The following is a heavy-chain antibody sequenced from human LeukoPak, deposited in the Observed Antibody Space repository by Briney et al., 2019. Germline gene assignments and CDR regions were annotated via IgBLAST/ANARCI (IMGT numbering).Heavy chain of an antibody. Sequence: PSETLSLTCTVSGGSISSHYWSWIRQPPGKGLEWIGYIYYSGSTNYNPSLKSRVTISVDTSKNQFSLKLSSVTAADTAVYYCARGLKDGYGYFVDYWGQGTLVTVSS. V-gene: IGHV4-59*08. CDR1: GGSISSHY. J-gene: IGHJ4*02. D-gene: IGHD5-18*01. CDR3: ARGLKDGYGYFVDY. CDR2: IYYSGST.